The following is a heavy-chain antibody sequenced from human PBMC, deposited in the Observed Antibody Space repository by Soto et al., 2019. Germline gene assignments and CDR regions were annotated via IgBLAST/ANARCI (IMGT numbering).Heavy chain of an antibody. D-gene: IGHD4-17*01. Sequence: EVQLVESGGGWVKPGGSLRLSCAASGITFSKAWMNLVRQSPGKGLEWVGRIKSKSDGGTTDYAAPVKGRFTISRDDSKNTLCLQMNSLKTEDTAVYYGTTNFYSDHGMDVWGPGTTVTVSS. CDR1: GITFSKAW. CDR2: IKSKSDGGTT. V-gene: IGHV3-15*01. CDR3: TTNFYSDHGMDV. J-gene: IGHJ6*02.